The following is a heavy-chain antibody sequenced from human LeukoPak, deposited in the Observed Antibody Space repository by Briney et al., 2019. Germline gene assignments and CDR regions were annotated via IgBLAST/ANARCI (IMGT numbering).Heavy chain of an antibody. J-gene: IGHJ5*02. CDR1: GYSIGRDYY. CDR3: ARDGGYPTSDEGFDP. Sequence: SETLSLTCKVSGYSIGRDYYWAWLRQPPGKGLEWIGSIFHTGRTVYNPSYESRLTISMDTSKNEFFLRLNSVTAADTAVYFCARDGGYPTSDEGFDPWGLGTLVTVSS. CDR2: IFHTGRT. V-gene: IGHV4-38-2*02. D-gene: IGHD5-12*01.